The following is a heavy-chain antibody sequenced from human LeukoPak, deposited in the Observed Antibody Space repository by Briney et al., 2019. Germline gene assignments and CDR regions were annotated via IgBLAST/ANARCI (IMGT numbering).Heavy chain of an antibody. CDR2: IRSNIYGGTT. V-gene: IGHV3-49*03. CDR1: GFTFGDYA. D-gene: IGHD2-2*01. J-gene: IGHJ4*02. CDR3: SRDPKHCSGNSCYVMHFDH. Sequence: PGGSLRLSCSTSGFTFGDYARTWFRQAPGKGPEWVGLIRSNIYGGTTEYAASVKGRFIISRDDSKSIAFLQMNSLKTEDTAVYFCSRDPKHCSGNSCYVMHFDHWGQGTLVTVSS.